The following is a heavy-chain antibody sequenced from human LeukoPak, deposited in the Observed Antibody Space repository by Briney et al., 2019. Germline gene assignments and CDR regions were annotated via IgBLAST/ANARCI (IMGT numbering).Heavy chain of an antibody. CDR1: GGSISSYY. D-gene: IGHD3-3*01. J-gene: IGHJ5*02. CDR3: ARHAIFGVVPYPGWFDP. CDR2: IYYSGST. V-gene: IGHV4-59*08. Sequence: SETLSLTCTVSGGSISSYYWSWIRQPPGKGLEWIGYIYYSGSTNYNPSLKSRVTISVDTSKNQFSLKLSSVTAADTAVYYCARHAIFGVVPYPGWFDPWGQGTLVTVSS.